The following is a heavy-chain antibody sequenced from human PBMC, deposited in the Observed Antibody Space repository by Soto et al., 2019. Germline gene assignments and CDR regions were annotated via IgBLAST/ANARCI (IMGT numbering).Heavy chain of an antibody. CDR1: GFTFSSYG. Sequence: GGSLRLSCAASGFTFSSYGMHWVRQAPGKGLEWVAVISYDGSNKYYADSVKGRFTISRDNSKNTLYLQMNSLRAEDTAVYYCAKDGKSCSGGSCKNRYYYYGMDVWGQGTTVTVSS. V-gene: IGHV3-30*18. CDR2: ISYDGSNK. J-gene: IGHJ6*02. D-gene: IGHD2-15*01. CDR3: AKDGKSCSGGSCKNRYYYYGMDV.